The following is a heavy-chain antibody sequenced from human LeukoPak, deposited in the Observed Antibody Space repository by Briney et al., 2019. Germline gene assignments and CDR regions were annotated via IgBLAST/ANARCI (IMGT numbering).Heavy chain of an antibody. Sequence: SVKVSCKASGGTFSSYAISWVRQAPGQGLEWMGGIIPIFGTANYAQKFQGRVTITADESTSTAYMELSSLRSEDTAVYYCARDRGTIFGVVTASYYYYMDVWGKGTTVTVSS. CDR3: ARDRGTIFGVVTASYYYYMDV. J-gene: IGHJ6*03. D-gene: IGHD3-3*01. CDR2: IIPIFGTA. CDR1: GGTFSSYA. V-gene: IGHV1-69*01.